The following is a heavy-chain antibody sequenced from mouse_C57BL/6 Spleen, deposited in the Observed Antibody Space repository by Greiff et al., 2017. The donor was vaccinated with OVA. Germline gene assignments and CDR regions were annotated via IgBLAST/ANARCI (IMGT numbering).Heavy chain of an antibody. CDR3: ARGVDYYGSSRKYYYAMDY. CDR1: GYTFTSYW. CDR2: IYPGSGST. Sequence: QVQLQQPGAELVKPGASVKMSCKASGYTFTSYWITWVKQRPGQGLEWIGDIYPGSGSTNYNEKFKSKATLTVDTSSSTAYMQLSSLTSEDSAVYYCARGVDYYGSSRKYYYAMDYWGQGTSVTVSS. J-gene: IGHJ4*01. D-gene: IGHD1-1*01. V-gene: IGHV1-55*01.